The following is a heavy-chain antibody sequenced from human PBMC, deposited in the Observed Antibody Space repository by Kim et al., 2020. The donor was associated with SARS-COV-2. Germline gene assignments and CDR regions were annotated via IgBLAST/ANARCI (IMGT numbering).Heavy chain of an antibody. CDR2: ISGSGGST. J-gene: IGHJ3*02. D-gene: IGHD6-6*01. V-gene: IGHV3-23*01. CDR1: GFTFSSYA. Sequence: GGSLRLSCAASGFTFSSYAMSWVRQAPGKGLEWASAISGSGGSTYYADSVKGRFTISRDNSKNTLYLQMNSLRAEDTAVYYCAKDRDSSSSFWNPVGAFDIWGQGTMVTVSS. CDR3: AKDRDSSSSFWNPVGAFDI.